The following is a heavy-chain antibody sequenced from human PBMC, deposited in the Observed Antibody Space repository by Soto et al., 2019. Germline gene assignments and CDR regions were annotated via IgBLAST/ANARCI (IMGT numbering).Heavy chain of an antibody. CDR1: GFTVATNY. Sequence: EVQLVETGGGLIQPGGSLRLTCDASGFTVATNYMSWVRQAPGKGLEWVSLINSAGTPYYADSVNGRFTVSRDTSKNTWYLQMSSLRVDDTAVYFCAREKSTMIRGVRYGMDVWGQGTTVTVSS. V-gene: IGHV3-53*02. CDR3: AREKSTMIRGVRYGMDV. CDR2: INSAGTP. D-gene: IGHD3-10*01. J-gene: IGHJ6*02.